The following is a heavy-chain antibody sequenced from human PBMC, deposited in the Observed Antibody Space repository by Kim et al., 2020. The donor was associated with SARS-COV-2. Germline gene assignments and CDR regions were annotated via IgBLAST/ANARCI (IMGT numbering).Heavy chain of an antibody. Sequence: ASVKVSCKASGYTFTSYYMYWVRQAPGQGLEWMGMINPSGGRTSYAQKFQGRVTMTRDTSTSTVYMELSSLRSEDTAVYYCARDRERFSSGSYIDPWGQGTLVTVSS. CDR1: GYTFTSYY. CDR2: INPSGGRT. V-gene: IGHV1-46*01. CDR3: ARDRERFSSGSYIDP. D-gene: IGHD1-26*01. J-gene: IGHJ5*02.